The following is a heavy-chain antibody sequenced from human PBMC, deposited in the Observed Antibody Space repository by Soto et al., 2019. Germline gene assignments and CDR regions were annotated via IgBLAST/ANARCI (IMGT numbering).Heavy chain of an antibody. CDR3: GRAGIAAAGTQNKWFEDYYYYGMDV. CDR2: IYYSGST. Sequence: QVQLQESGPGLVKPSETLSLTCTVSGGSISSYYWSWIRQPPGKGLEWIGYIYYSGSTNYNPSLKSRVTISVDTSKNQFSLKLSSVSAADTAVYYCGRAGIAAAGTQNKWFEDYYYYGMDVWGQGTTVTVSS. J-gene: IGHJ6*02. CDR1: GGSISSYY. D-gene: IGHD6-13*01. V-gene: IGHV4-59*01.